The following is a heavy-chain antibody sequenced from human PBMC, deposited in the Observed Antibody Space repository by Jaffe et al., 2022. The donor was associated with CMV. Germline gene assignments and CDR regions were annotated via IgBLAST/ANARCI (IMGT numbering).Heavy chain of an antibody. CDR2: ILSNDEK. D-gene: IGHD6-13*01. J-gene: IGHJ6*02. CDR3: ARIRGTGSSWYNYYGMDV. V-gene: IGHV2-26*01. Sequence: QVTLKESGPVLVKPTETLTLTCTVSGFSLSDVRMGVSWIRQPPGKALEWLAHILSNDEKSYNTSLERRLTISRDTSKSQVVLTMTNMDPVDTGTYYCARIRGTGSSWYNYYGMDVWGQGTTVTVSS. CDR1: GFSLSDVRMG.